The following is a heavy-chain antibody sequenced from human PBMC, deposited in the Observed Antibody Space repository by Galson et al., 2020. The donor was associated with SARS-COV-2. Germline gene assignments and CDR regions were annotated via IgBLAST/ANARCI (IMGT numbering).Heavy chain of an antibody. J-gene: IGHJ6*02. CDR1: GFTFSSYS. CDR2: ISSSSSYI. D-gene: IGHD5-18*01. Sequence: GGSLRLSCAASGFTFSSYSMNWVRQAPGKGLEWVSSISSSSSYIYYADSVKGRFTISSDNAKNSLYLQMNSLRAEDTAVYYCASESADTAMVKLDYYYGMDVWGQGTTVTVSS. CDR3: ASESADTAMVKLDYYYGMDV. V-gene: IGHV3-21*01.